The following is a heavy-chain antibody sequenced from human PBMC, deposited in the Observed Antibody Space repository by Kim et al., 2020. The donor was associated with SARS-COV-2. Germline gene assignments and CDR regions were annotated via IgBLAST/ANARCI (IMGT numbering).Heavy chain of an antibody. Sequence: GGSLRLSCAASGFTFSRFTINWVRQAPGKGLEWVSSISSNGYYIYYADSMKGRFTISRDNAKNSLYLQMNNLRAEVTAVYYCARDAGGGSSSSDWFDPWG. V-gene: IGHV3-21*01. J-gene: IGHJ5*02. CDR1: GFTFSRFT. D-gene: IGHD6-6*01. CDR2: ISSNGYYI. CDR3: ARDAGGGSSSSDWFDP.